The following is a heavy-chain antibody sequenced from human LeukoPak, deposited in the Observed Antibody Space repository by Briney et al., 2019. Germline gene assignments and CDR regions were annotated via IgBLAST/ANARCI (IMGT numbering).Heavy chain of an antibody. Sequence: PSETLSLTCAVYGGSFSGYYWSWIRQPPGKGLEWIGEINHSGSTNYNPSLKSRVTISVDTSKNQFSLKLSSVPAADTAVYYCARWGSGWYYFDYWGQGTLVTVSS. CDR2: INHSGST. J-gene: IGHJ4*02. D-gene: IGHD6-19*01. CDR3: ARWGSGWYYFDY. CDR1: GGSFSGYY. V-gene: IGHV4-34*01.